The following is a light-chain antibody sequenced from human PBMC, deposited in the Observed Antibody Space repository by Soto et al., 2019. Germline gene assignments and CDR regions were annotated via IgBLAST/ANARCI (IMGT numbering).Light chain of an antibody. CDR1: SSNIGSNS. Sequence: QSVLTQPPSTSGTPGQRVTISCSGSSSNIGSNSVYWYQHLPGTAPKLLIYMDNQRPSGVPDRFSGSKSGTSASLAISGLRSEDESDYYCVAWDDSLSGPLFGGGTKLTVL. J-gene: IGLJ3*02. CDR3: VAWDDSLSGPL. CDR2: MDN. V-gene: IGLV1-47*01.